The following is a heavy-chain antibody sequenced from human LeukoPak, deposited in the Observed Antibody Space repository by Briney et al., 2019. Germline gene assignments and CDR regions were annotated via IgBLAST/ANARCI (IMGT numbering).Heavy chain of an antibody. J-gene: IGHJ4*02. Sequence: GGSVTLSCAASGFTFTSYPMIWVGQAPGKGLEWFSDISGSGGSTYYAGSVKGRFTISRDNSKTTLYLQMNSLRAEDTSVYYCARGCYDSSGFDYWGQGTLVTVSS. V-gene: IGHV3-23*01. CDR3: ARGCYDSSGFDY. D-gene: IGHD3-22*01. CDR2: ISGSGGST. CDR1: GFTFTSYP.